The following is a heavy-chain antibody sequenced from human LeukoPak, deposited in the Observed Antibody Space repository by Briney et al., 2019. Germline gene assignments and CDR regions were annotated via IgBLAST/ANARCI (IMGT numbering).Heavy chain of an antibody. CDR3: ARDSRKEAFDI. CDR2: ISSSGSTI. Sequence: GGSLRLSCAASGFTFSSYAMGWVRQAPGKGLEWVSYISSSGSTIYYADSVKGRFAISRDNAKNSLYLQMNSLRAEDTAVYYCARDSRKEAFDIWGQGTMVTVSS. CDR1: GFTFSSYA. V-gene: IGHV3-48*04. J-gene: IGHJ3*02.